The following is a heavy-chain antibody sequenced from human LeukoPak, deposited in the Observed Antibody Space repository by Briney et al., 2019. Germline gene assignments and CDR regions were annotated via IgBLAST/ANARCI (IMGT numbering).Heavy chain of an antibody. D-gene: IGHD3-16*01. J-gene: IGHJ3*02. CDR3: ARPGFGGAFDI. Sequence: SETLSLTCAVSGGXISSGNCWSWVRQPPGKGLEWIGEIYHSGSTNYNPSLKSRVTISVDRSKNQFSLKLSSVTAADTAIYYCARPGFGGAFDIWGQGTLFTVSS. V-gene: IGHV4-4*02. CDR1: GGXISSGNC. CDR2: IYHSGST.